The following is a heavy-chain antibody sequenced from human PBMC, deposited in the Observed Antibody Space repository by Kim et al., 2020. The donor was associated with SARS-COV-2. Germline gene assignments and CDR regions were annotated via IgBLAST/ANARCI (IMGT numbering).Heavy chain of an antibody. CDR2: ISSTSSHI. CDR1: GFTFSSYS. CDR3: ARDYSQYYGSGSYHH. J-gene: IGHJ5*02. V-gene: IGHV3-21*01. Sequence: GGSLRLSCAASGFTFSSYSMNWVRQAPGKGLEWVSTISSTSSHIYYADSVKGRFTMSRDNAKNSLYLQMNSLRAEDTAVYYCARDYSQYYGSGSYHHWGQGTLVTVSS. D-gene: IGHD3-10*01.